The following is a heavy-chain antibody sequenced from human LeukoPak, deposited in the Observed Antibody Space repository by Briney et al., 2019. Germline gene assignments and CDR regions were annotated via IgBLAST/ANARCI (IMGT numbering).Heavy chain of an antibody. Sequence: SETLSLTCTVSGGSISSHYWSWIRQPPGKGLEWIGDIYYSGSTNYNPSLKSRVTISLDTSKNQFSLRLSSVTAADTAVYYCARDDGSGYSTLGYWGQGTLVTVSS. CDR1: GGSISSHY. J-gene: IGHJ4*02. V-gene: IGHV4-59*11. CDR2: IYYSGST. D-gene: IGHD3-22*01. CDR3: ARDDGSGYSTLGY.